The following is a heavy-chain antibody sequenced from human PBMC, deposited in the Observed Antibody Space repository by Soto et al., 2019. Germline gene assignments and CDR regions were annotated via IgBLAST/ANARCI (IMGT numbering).Heavy chain of an antibody. D-gene: IGHD1-1*01. V-gene: IGHV1-69*13. J-gene: IGHJ6*02. CDR1: GGTFSSYA. CDR2: IIPIFGTA. Sequence: SVKVSCKASGGTFSSYAISWVRQAPGQGLEWMGGIIPIFGTANYAQKFQGRVTITADESTSTAYMELSSLRSEDTAVYYCARDFATGIYYYYYGMDVWGQGTTVTVSS. CDR3: ARDFATGIYYYYYGMDV.